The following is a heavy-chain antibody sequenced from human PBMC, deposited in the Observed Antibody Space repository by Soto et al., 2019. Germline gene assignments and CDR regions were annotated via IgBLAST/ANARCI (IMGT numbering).Heavy chain of an antibody. J-gene: IGHJ4*02. CDR1: GFTFSRDW. CDR2: ISGSGGST. Sequence: PGGSLRLSCATSGFTFSRDWMHWVRQAPGKGLEWVSAISGSGGSTYYADSVKGRFTISRDNSKNTLYLQMNSLRAEDTAVYYCAKDRIGSIAVAIFDYWGQGTLVTVSS. V-gene: IGHV3-23*01. D-gene: IGHD6-19*01. CDR3: AKDRIGSIAVAIFDY.